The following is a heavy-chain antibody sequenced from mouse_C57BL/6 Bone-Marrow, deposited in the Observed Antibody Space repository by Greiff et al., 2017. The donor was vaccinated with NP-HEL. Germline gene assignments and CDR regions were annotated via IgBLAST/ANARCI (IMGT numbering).Heavy chain of an antibody. CDR3: ARGGLGRYFDY. Sequence: QVQLQQPGAELVRPGTSVKLSCKASGYTFTSYWMHWVKQRPGQGLEWIGVIDPSDSYTNYNQKFKGKATLTVDTSSSTAYMLLSSLTSEDSAVYYCARGGLGRYFDYWGQGTTLTVSS. V-gene: IGHV1-59*01. CDR1: GYTFTSYW. CDR2: IDPSDSYT. D-gene: IGHD4-1*01. J-gene: IGHJ2*01.